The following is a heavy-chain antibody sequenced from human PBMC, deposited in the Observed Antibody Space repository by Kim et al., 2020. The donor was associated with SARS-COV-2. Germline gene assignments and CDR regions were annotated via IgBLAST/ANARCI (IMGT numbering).Heavy chain of an antibody. J-gene: IGHJ6*02. CDR3: AREGDQLLSRYYYYGMDV. V-gene: IGHV7-4-1*02. CDR1: GYTFTSYA. Sequence: ASVKVSCKASGYTFTSYAMNWVRQAPGQGLEWMGWINTNTGNPTYAQGFTGRFVFSLDTSVSTAYLQISSLKAEDTAVYYCAREGDQLLSRYYYYGMDVWGQGTTVTVSS. CDR2: INTNTGNP. D-gene: IGHD2-2*01.